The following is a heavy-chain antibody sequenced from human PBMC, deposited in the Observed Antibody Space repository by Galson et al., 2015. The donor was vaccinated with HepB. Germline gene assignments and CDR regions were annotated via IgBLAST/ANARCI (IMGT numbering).Heavy chain of an antibody. D-gene: IGHD4-23*01. CDR2: IWYDGSNK. CDR1: GFTFSSYG. Sequence: SLRLSCAASGFTFSSYGMHWVRQAPGKGLEWVAVIWYDGSNKYYADSVKGRFTISRDNSKNTLYLQMNSLRAEDTAVYYCARPNSVYYYYYMDVWGKGTTVTVSS. J-gene: IGHJ6*03. CDR3: ARPNSVYYYYYMDV. V-gene: IGHV3-33*01.